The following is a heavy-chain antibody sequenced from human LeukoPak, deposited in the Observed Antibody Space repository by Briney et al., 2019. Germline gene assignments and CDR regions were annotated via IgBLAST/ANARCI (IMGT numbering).Heavy chain of an antibody. CDR1: GGSISSYY. V-gene: IGHV4-59*01. CDR2: IYYSGST. J-gene: IGHJ5*02. D-gene: IGHD3-9*01. Sequence: PSETLSLTCTVSGGSISSYYRSWIRQPPGKGLEWIGYIYYSGSTNYNPSLKSRVTISVDTSKNQFSLKLSSVTAADTAVYYCARRLRYFDWLDHWGQGTLVTVSS. CDR3: ARRLRYFDWLDH.